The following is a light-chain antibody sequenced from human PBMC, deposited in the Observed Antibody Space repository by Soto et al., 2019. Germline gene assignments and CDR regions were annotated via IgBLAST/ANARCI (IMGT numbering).Light chain of an antibody. J-gene: IGLJ1*01. V-gene: IGLV2-8*01. Sequence: QSALTQPPSASGSPGQSVTISCTGTSSDVDIYNYVSWYQQHPGKAPKLIIYEVTKRPSGVPDRFSGSKSGNTASLTVSGLQTEDEAEYSCSSYAGSNTLVFGTGTKLTVL. CDR3: SSYAGSNTLV. CDR2: EVT. CDR1: SSDVDIYNY.